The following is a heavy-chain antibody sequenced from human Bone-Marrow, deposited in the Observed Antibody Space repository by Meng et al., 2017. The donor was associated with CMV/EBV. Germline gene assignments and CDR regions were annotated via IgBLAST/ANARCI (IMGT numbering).Heavy chain of an antibody. CDR1: GYTFTSYD. J-gene: IGHJ6*02. CDR3: ARGSYSSSWYGDYYYYYGMDV. D-gene: IGHD6-13*01. CDR2: MNPNSGNT. V-gene: IGHV1-8*01. Sequence: ASVKVSCKASGYTFTSYDINWVRQATGQGLEWMGWMNPNSGNTGYAQKFQGRATMTRNTSISTAYMELSSLRSEDTAVYYCARGSYSSSWYGDYYYYYGMDVWGQGTTVTVSS.